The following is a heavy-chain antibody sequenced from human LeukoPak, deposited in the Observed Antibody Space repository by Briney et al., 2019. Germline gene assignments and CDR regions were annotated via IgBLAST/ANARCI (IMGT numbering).Heavy chain of an antibody. CDR2: INHSGST. J-gene: IGHJ4*02. D-gene: IGHD3-16*02. CDR3: ARAHYVWGSYRYYFDY. V-gene: IGHV4-34*01. Sequence: SETLSLTCAVYGGSFSGYYWSWIRQPPGKGLEWIGEINHSGSTNYNPSLKGRVTISVDTSKNQFSLKLSSVTAADTAVYYCARAHYVWGSYRYYFDYWGQGTLVTVSS. CDR1: GGSFSGYY.